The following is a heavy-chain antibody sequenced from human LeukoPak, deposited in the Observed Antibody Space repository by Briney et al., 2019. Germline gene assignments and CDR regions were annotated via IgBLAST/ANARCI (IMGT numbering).Heavy chain of an antibody. CDR3: AREDGYNLVAFDI. CDR1: GFTFSSYW. Sequence: GGSLRLSFAASGFTFSSYWMSWVRQAPGKGLEWVANIKQDGSEKYYVDSVKGRFTISRDNAKNSLYLQMNSLRAEDTAVYYCAREDGYNLVAFDIWGQGTMVTVSS. CDR2: IKQDGSEK. J-gene: IGHJ3*02. D-gene: IGHD5-24*01. V-gene: IGHV3-7*01.